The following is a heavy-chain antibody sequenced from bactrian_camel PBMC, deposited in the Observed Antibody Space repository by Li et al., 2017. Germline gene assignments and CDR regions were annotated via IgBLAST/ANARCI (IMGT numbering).Heavy chain of an antibody. CDR1: GFTFSSYA. CDR3: AKHRSGRGQFDAFPVSEVGYEY. J-gene: IGHJ4*01. V-gene: IGHV3S1*01. CDR2: VNTGGGSR. D-gene: IGHD2*01. Sequence: HVQLVESGGGSVQTGGPLRLSCAASGFTFSSYAMAWVRQAPGKGLEWVSTVNTGGGSRYYADSVRGRFTISRDNAKNTLYLQLNSLKTEDTARYYCAKHRSGRGQFDAFPVSEVGYEYWGRGTQVTVS.